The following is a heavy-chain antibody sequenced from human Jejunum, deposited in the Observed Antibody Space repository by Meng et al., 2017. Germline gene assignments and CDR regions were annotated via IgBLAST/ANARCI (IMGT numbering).Heavy chain of an antibody. CDR1: GDSVSSDNYY. V-gene: IGHV4-61*01. CDR2: IYYSGST. D-gene: IGHD1-26*01. Sequence: QVRLQESGPGLVRPSETLSLTCTVSGDSVSSDNYYWSWIRQPPGKGLEWIGYIYYSGSTDHNPSLKSRVTMSVDTSRNQFSLNLSPVTAADTAVYYCARVILYSGSYYFDSWGQGTLVTVSS. J-gene: IGHJ4*02. CDR3: ARVILYSGSYYFDS.